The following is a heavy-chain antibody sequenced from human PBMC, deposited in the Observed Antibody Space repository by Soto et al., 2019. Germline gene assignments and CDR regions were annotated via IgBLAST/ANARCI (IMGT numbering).Heavy chain of an antibody. CDR1: GFTFSNYA. CDR3: AKDQGSSWYEIDY. Sequence: EVQLLESGGGLVQPGGSLRLSCAASGFTFSNYAVTWVRQPPGKGLEWVSTISGSGGSTYYADSVKGRVTISRDNSKNTLDLRMDSLRAGDTGVYDCAKDQGSSWYEIDYWGQGTLVTVSS. V-gene: IGHV3-23*01. D-gene: IGHD6-13*01. J-gene: IGHJ4*02. CDR2: ISGSGGST.